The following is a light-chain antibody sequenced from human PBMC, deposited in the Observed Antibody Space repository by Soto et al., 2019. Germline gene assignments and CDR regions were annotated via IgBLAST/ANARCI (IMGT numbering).Light chain of an antibody. V-gene: IGLV1-40*01. CDR2: GNT. CDR3: QSYDSSLSGYV. J-gene: IGLJ1*01. CDR1: SSNIGAGFD. Sequence: QSVLTQSPSVSGAPGQRVTISCTGRSSNIGAGFDVHWYQQLPGTAPKLLIYGNTNRPSGVPDRFSGSKSGTSASLAITGLQAEDGADYYCQSYDSSLSGYVFGTGTKLTVL.